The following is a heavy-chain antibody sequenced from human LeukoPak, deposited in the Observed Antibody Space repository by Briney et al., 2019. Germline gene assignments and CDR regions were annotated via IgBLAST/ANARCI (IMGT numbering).Heavy chain of an antibody. V-gene: IGHV1-2*06. CDR3: ARLSGSYFEPCFDY. CDR2: INPNSGGT. J-gene: IGHJ4*02. Sequence: ASVKVSCKASGYTFTGYYMHLVRRAPGQGLEWMGRINPNSGGTNYAQKFQGRVTMTRDTSISTAYMELSRLRSDDTAVYYCARLSGSYFEPCFDYWGQGTLVTVSS. CDR1: GYTFTGYY. D-gene: IGHD1-26*01.